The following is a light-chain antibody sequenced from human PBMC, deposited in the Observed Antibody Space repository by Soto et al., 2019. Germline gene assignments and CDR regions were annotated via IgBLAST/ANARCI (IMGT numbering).Light chain of an antibody. CDR2: EGH. J-gene: IGLJ1*01. CDR3: CSYAGADSAPYV. Sequence: QSALTQPASVAGSPGESMTIRCTGSISDIGSYNLVSWYQQYPGKAPKLVIFEGHKRPSDISDRFSGSKSAYTASLTISGLQPDDEADYYCCSYAGADSAPYVLGTGTKVTVL. V-gene: IGLV2-23*01. CDR1: ISDIGSYNL.